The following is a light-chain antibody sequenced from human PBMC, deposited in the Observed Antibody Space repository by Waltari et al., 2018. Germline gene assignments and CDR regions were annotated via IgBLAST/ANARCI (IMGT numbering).Light chain of an antibody. CDR3: LQDYNYPRT. V-gene: IGKV1-6*01. Sequence: AIQMTQSPSSLSASVGDRVTITCRAIQGIRNDVGWYQQKPGKAPKLLIYAASRLQSGVPSRFSGSGSGTDFTLTISSLQPEDFATYYCLQDYNYPRTFGQGTKVEIK. CDR2: AAS. J-gene: IGKJ1*01. CDR1: QGIRND.